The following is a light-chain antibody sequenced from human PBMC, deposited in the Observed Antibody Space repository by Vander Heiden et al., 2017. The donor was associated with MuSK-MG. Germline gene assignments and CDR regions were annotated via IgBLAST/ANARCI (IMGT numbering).Light chain of an antibody. CDR2: EVI. J-gene: IGLJ2*01. CDR3: SSYTSSRNVI. Sequence: QSALTQPASVSGSPGQSITISCTGTYSDVGGYNYVSWYQQHSGKAPKLKIYEVINRPSGVSDRFSGSKSGNTASLTISGLQAEDEADYYCSSYTSSRNVIFGGGTKLTVL. V-gene: IGLV2-14*01. CDR1: YSDVGGYNY.